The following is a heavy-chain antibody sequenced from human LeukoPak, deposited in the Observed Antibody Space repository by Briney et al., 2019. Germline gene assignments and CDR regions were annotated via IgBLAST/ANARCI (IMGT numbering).Heavy chain of an antibody. J-gene: IGHJ4*02. CDR2: IYYSGSN. D-gene: IGHD1-14*01. V-gene: IGHV4-59*01. CDR3: ARDGENQYYFDY. CDR1: GGSISSYY. Sequence: KPSETLTLTCTVSGGSISSYYWSWIRQPPGKGLEWIGYIYYSGSNNYNPSLKSRVTISVDTSKNQFSLKLSSVTAADTAVYYCARDGENQYYFDYWGQGTLVAVSS.